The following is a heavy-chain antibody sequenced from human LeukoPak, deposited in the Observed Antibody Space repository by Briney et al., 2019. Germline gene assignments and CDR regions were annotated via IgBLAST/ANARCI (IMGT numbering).Heavy chain of an antibody. D-gene: IGHD1-26*01. CDR2: ISGSGSRT. J-gene: IGHJ3*02. Sequence: SGGSLRLSCAASGFTYSSYGMTWVRQAPGKGQEWVSGISGSGSRTDYADSVKGRFTISRDNAKNTLYLQMNSLRAEDTAAYYCAKGSREWELLDAFHIWGQGTMVTVSS. V-gene: IGHV3-23*01. CDR1: GFTYSSYG. CDR3: AKGSREWELLDAFHI.